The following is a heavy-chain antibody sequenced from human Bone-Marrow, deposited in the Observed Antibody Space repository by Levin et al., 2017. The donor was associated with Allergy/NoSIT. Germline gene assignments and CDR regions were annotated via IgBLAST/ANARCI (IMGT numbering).Heavy chain of an antibody. CDR1: GFSFRNAW. CDR2: IKSKTDSATT. D-gene: IGHD5-24*01. Sequence: GGSLRLSCAASGFSFRNAWMNWVRQAPGKGLEWVGRIKSKTDSATTDYAAPVKGRFTVSRDDSKNTLYLPLNSLKTEDTAVYYCATDRKLSYNYHGMEVWGQGTTVTVSS. V-gene: IGHV3-15*07. J-gene: IGHJ6*02. CDR3: ATDRKLSYNYHGMEV.